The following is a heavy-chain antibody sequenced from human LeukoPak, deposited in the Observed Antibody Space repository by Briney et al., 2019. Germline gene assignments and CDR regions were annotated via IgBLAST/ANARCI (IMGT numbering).Heavy chain of an antibody. CDR2: INPSGGST. CDR3: ARVLGYCSGGGCYSAFY. CDR1: GYTFTSYY. D-gene: IGHD2-15*01. Sequence: GASVKVSCKASGYTFTSYYMHWVRQAPGQGLEWMGIINPSGGSTSYAQKFQGRVTMTRDTSTSTVYMELSSLRSEDTAVYYCARVLGYCSGGGCYSAFYWGQGTLVTVSS. J-gene: IGHJ4*02. V-gene: IGHV1-46*01.